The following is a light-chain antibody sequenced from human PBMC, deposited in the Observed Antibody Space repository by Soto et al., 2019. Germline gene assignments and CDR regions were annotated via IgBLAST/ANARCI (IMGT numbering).Light chain of an antibody. Sequence: EVVMTQSPATLSVSPGEGVTLSCRANQGIGDTLAWYQHKPGQTPRLLIYDISTRATGVPARFSGSGSGTEFTLTISGLQSEDFALYFCQQYNNWPFSFGPGTRLEIK. CDR3: QQYNNWPFS. J-gene: IGKJ5*01. V-gene: IGKV3-15*01. CDR1: QGIGDT. CDR2: DIS.